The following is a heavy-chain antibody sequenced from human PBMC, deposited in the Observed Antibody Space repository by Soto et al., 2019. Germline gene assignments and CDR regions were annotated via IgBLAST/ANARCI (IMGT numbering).Heavy chain of an antibody. D-gene: IGHD4-17*01. CDR1: ESIFRGYG. CDR3: ARDRDYGDYVKKYYYGMDV. V-gene: IGHV3-33*01. Sequence: QVQLVESGGGVVQPGRSLRLSCAAPESIFRGYGMHWVRQAPGKGLEWVAIIRFDGSNINYADAVMGRFTISRDNSKNTLYLQMNSLRAEDTAVYYCARDRDYGDYVKKYYYGMDVWGQGTTVTVSS. J-gene: IGHJ6*02. CDR2: IRFDGSNI.